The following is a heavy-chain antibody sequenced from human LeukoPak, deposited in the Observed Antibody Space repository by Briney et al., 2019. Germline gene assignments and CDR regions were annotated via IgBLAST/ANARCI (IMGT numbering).Heavy chain of an antibody. D-gene: IGHD3-10*01. Sequence: TGGSLRLSCAASGFTVSSNYMSWVRQAPGKGLEWVSVIYSGGSTYYADSVKGRFTISRDNSKNTLYLQMNSLRAEDTAVYYCARVGYGSGRREDYWGQGTLVTVSS. CDR3: ARVGYGSGRREDY. J-gene: IGHJ4*02. CDR1: GFTVSSNY. V-gene: IGHV3-66*01. CDR2: IYSGGST.